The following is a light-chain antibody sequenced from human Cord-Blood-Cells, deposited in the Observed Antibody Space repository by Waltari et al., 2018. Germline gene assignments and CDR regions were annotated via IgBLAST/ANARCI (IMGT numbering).Light chain of an antibody. Sequence: SALPRPPSASGPPGRSFTFPCLGTSSAVGGYNYVSWYQHHPGKAPKLMIYEVSKRPSGVTDRLSGAKSGNTASLTVSGLQAEEEADYYCSSYAGSNNLVFGGGTKLTVL. CDR3: SSYAGSNNLV. CDR1: SSAVGGYNY. V-gene: IGLV2-8*01. CDR2: EVS. J-gene: IGLJ3*02.